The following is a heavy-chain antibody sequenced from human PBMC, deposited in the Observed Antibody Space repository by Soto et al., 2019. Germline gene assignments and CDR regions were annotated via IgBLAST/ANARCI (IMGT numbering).Heavy chain of an antibody. Sequence: SETLSLTCTVSGGSISSGDYYWSWIRQPPGKGLEWIGYIYYSGSTYYNPSLKSRVTISVDTSKNQFSLKLSSVTAADTAVYYCARATVTTFVHSLEFDYWGQGTLVTVAS. D-gene: IGHD4-4*01. J-gene: IGHJ4*02. CDR1: GGSISSGDYY. CDR2: IYYSGST. CDR3: ARATVTTFVHSLEFDY. V-gene: IGHV4-30-4*01.